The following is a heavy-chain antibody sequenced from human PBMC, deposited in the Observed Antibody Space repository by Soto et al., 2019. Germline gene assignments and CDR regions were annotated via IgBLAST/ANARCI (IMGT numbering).Heavy chain of an antibody. CDR2: INAGNGNT. D-gene: IGHD1-20*01. CDR1: GYAFTSCA. V-gene: IGHV1-3*01. J-gene: IGHJ4*02. CDR3: ARSITLAGDY. Sequence: QVQLVQSGAEVKKPGASVKVSCKASGYAFTSCAMDWVRQAPGQRLEWMAWINAGNGNTKYSQKFQGRVTITRDTSASTAYMELSSLRSEDTAVYYCARSITLAGDYWGQGTLVTVSS.